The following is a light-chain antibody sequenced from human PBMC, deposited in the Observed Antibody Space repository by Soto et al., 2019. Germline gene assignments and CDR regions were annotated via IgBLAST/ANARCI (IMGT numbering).Light chain of an antibody. CDR2: AAS. CDR1: ESIARH. CDR3: QQTYSTLSFT. V-gene: IGKV1-39*01. J-gene: IGKJ5*01. Sequence: DIQMTQSPSSLSASVGDRVTISCRASESIARHLNWYQQKPGKAPKLLIYAASSLQNGVPSRFRGGGSGTDFTLTINNLQPEDFAIYYCQQTYSTLSFTFGQGTRLEIK.